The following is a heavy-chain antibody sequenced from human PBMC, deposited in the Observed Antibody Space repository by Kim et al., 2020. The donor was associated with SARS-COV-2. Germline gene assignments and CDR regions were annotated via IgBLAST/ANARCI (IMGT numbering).Heavy chain of an antibody. Sequence: SETLSLTCAVYGGSFSGYYWSWIRQPPGKGLEWIGEINHSGSTNYNPSLKSRVTISVDTSKNQFSLKLSSVTAADTAVYYCARGRKKRSGWYRGRDWFDPWGQGTLVTVSS. D-gene: IGHD6-19*01. CDR2: INHSGST. J-gene: IGHJ5*02. CDR1: GGSFSGYY. CDR3: ARGRKKRSGWYRGRDWFDP. V-gene: IGHV4-34*01.